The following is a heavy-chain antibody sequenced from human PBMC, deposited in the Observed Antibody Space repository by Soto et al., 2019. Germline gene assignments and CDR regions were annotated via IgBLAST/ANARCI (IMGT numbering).Heavy chain of an antibody. CDR2: INHSGGT. J-gene: IGHJ6*02. Sequence: SETLSLTCAVYGGSFSGYYWSWIRQPPGKGLGWSGDINHSGGTNYNPSLKSRVTISVDTSKNQFSLKLSSVTDADTAVYYRARVYGFWSGYYTGYYGMEFWGQGHT. D-gene: IGHD3-3*01. CDR1: GGSFSGYY. V-gene: IGHV4-34*01. CDR3: ARVYGFWSGYYTGYYGMEF.